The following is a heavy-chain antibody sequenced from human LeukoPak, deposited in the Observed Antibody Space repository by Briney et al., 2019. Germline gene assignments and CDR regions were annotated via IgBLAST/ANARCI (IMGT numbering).Heavy chain of an antibody. CDR2: IYSGGST. V-gene: IGHV3-53*01. Sequence: PGGSLSPSCAAPGIPVSNQYISWVRPAAGKGLEWVSVIYSGGSTFYADSVKGRFTISRDNSKNTLYLPMNSLRVEDTALYYCPAWGRALGGAFDIWGQGTMVTVSS. D-gene: IGHD3-16*01. J-gene: IGHJ3*02. CDR3: PAWGRALGGAFDI. CDR1: GIPVSNQY.